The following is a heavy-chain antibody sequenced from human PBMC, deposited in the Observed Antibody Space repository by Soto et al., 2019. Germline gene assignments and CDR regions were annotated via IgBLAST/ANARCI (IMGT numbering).Heavy chain of an antibody. D-gene: IGHD6-13*01. CDR2: ISSSGSTI. CDR1: GFTFSDYY. Sequence: GGSLRLSCAASGFTFSDYYMSWIRQAPGKGLEWVSYISSSGSTIYYADSVKGRFTISRDNAKNSLYLQMNSLRAEDTAVYYCARDQGRIAADVAIYYYYYMDVWGKGTTVTVSS. J-gene: IGHJ6*03. V-gene: IGHV3-11*01. CDR3: ARDQGRIAADVAIYYYYYMDV.